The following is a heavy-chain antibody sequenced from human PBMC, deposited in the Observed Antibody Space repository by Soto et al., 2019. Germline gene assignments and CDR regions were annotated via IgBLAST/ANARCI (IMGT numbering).Heavy chain of an antibody. J-gene: IGHJ5*02. V-gene: IGHV3-21*01. Sequence: PVGSLRLSCVASGFTFSNYNMNWVRLAPGKGLEWVSHISGSSVYIHYADSVKGRFTISRDNAKNSVYLQMDSLRAEDTAVYYCAREGALKPFSSWGQGALVTVSS. CDR2: ISGSSVYI. CDR1: GFTFSNYN. CDR3: AREGALKPFSS.